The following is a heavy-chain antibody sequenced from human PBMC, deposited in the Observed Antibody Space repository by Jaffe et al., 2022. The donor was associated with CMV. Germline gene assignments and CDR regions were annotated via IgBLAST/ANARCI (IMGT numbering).Heavy chain of an antibody. D-gene: IGHD3-3*01. CDR2: IVVGSGKT. V-gene: IGHV1-58*01. Sequence: QMQLVQSGPEVKKPGTSVKVSCKASGLTFTSSAVQWVRQARGQRLEWIGWIVVGSGKTNYAQEFQERVTITRDMSTSTAYIELSSLRSDDTAVYYCAADPTYDIWSIYSNYYYGMDVWGQGTTVTVSS. J-gene: IGHJ6*02. CDR1: GLTFTSSA. CDR3: AADPTYDIWSIYSNYYYGMDV.